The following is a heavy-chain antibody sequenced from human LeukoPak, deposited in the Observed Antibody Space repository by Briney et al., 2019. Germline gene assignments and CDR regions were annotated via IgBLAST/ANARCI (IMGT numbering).Heavy chain of an antibody. CDR2: ISGSGGST. D-gene: IGHD6-13*01. CDR1: GFTFSSYA. CDR3: AKDRVAATEPDLCDY. V-gene: IGHV3-23*01. J-gene: IGHJ4*02. Sequence: GGSLRLSCAASGFTFSSYAMSWVRQAPGKGLEWVSAISGSGGSTYYADSVKGRSTISRDNSKNTLYLQMNSLRAEDTAVYYCAKDRVAATEPDLCDYWGQGTLVTVSS.